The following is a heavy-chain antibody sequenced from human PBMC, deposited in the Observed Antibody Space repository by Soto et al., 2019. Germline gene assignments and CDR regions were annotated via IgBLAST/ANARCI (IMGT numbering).Heavy chain of an antibody. CDR3: ALEDIVVVPAAIPWFDP. V-gene: IGHV3-23*01. CDR1: GFTFSSYA. CDR2: ISGSGGST. J-gene: IGHJ5*02. D-gene: IGHD2-2*01. Sequence: GGSLRLSCAASGFTFSSYAMSWVRQAPGKGLEWVSAISGSGGSTYYADSVKGRFTISRDNSKNTLYLQMNSLRAEDTAVYYWALEDIVVVPAAIPWFDPWGQGTLVTVSS.